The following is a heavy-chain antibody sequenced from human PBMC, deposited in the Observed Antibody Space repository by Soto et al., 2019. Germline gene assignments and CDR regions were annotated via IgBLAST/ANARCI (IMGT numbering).Heavy chain of an antibody. J-gene: IGHJ4*02. CDR1: GASISSGGYY. D-gene: IGHD3-3*01. CDR2: IYYSGRT. Sequence: QVQLQESGPGLVKPSQTLSLTCTVSGASISSGGYYWSWFRKHPGKGLEWIGYIYYSGRTYYNPSHKSRVTISVDTSKNQFSLKVSSVAAADTAVYYCARIFLSGYYAIDYWGQGTLVTVSS. V-gene: IGHV4-31*03. CDR3: ARIFLSGYYAIDY.